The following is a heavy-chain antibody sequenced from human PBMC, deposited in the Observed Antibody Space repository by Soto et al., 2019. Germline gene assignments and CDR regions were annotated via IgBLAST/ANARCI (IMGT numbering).Heavy chain of an antibody. CDR2: IRSKANSYAT. D-gene: IGHD6-19*01. CDR3: TSHGQQWLGNRDFDY. CDR1: GFTFSGSA. J-gene: IGHJ4*02. Sequence: GGSLRLSCAASGFTFSGSAMHWVRQAYGKGLEWVGRIRSKANSYATAYAASVKGRFTISRDDSKNTAYLQMNSLKTEDTAVYYCTSHGQQWLGNRDFDYWGQGTLVTVSS. V-gene: IGHV3-73*01.